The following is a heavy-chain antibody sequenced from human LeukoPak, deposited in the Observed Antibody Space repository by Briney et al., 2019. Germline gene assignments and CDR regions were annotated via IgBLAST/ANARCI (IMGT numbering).Heavy chain of an antibody. Sequence: SQTLSLTCTVSGGSISSGGYYWSWIRQHPGKGLEWIGYIYYSGSTYYNPSLRSRVTISVDMSKNQFSLKLNSVTAADTAVYYCARGPTLTTDYWGQGTLVTVSS. J-gene: IGHJ4*02. CDR1: GGSISSGGYY. CDR3: ARGPTLTTDY. D-gene: IGHD4-17*01. V-gene: IGHV4-31*03. CDR2: IYYSGST.